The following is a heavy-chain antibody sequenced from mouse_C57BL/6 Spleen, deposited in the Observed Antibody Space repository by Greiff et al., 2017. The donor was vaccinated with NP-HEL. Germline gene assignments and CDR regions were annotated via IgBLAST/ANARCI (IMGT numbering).Heavy chain of an antibody. Sequence: VQLQESGAELVRPGTSVKVSCKASGYAFTNYLIEWVKQRPGQGLEWIGVINPGSGGTNYNEKFKGKATLTADKSSSTAYMPLSSLTSEDSAVYFCAYSNYVGAMDYWGQGTSVTVSS. J-gene: IGHJ4*01. D-gene: IGHD2-5*01. CDR1: GYAFTNYL. CDR3: AYSNYVGAMDY. CDR2: INPGSGGT. V-gene: IGHV1-54*01.